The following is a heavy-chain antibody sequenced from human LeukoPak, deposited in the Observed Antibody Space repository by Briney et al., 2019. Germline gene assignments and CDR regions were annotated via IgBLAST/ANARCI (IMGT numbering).Heavy chain of an antibody. Sequence: KPSETLSLTCTVSGGSISSFYWNWIRQPPGKGLEWIGYIHHSGSTNYNSSLKSRVTISVDTSKNQFSLKLRSVTAADTAVYYCARGRDSYTNSYRFDPWGQGTLVTVSS. D-gene: IGHD6-6*01. CDR3: ARGRDSYTNSYRFDP. CDR1: GGSISSFY. CDR2: IHHSGST. J-gene: IGHJ5*02. V-gene: IGHV4-59*01.